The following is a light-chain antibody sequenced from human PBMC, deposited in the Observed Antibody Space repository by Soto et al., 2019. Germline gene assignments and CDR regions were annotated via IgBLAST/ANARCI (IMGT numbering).Light chain of an antibody. Sequence: QSALTQPPSASGSPGQSVAISCTGTSSDVGGYNYVSWYQQHPGKAPKLMIYEVNKRPSGVPDRFSGSKSGTSASLAITGLQAEDEGDYYCQSYDSTLSARYVFGTGTKVTVL. CDR1: SSDVGGYNY. J-gene: IGLJ1*01. CDR3: QSYDSTLSARYV. CDR2: EVN. V-gene: IGLV2-8*01.